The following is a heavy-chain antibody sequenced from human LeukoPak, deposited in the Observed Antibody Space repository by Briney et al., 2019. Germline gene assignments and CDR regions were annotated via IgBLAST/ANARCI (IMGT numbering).Heavy chain of an antibody. V-gene: IGHV3-48*01. D-gene: IGHD6-25*01. CDR3: ARFAAGGSYYYYMDV. CDR1: GFPFSSCT. CDR2: IGTSSTTI. Sequence: PGGSLRLSCAASGFPFSSCTMHWVRQPPGKGLEWVSNIGTSSTTIYYADSVKGRFTISRDNAKNSLYLQMNSLRADDTAVYYCARFAAGGSYYYYMDVWGKGTTVTVSS. J-gene: IGHJ6*03.